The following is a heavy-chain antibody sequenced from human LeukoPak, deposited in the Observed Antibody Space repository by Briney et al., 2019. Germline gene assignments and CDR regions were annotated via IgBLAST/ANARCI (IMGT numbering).Heavy chain of an antibody. CDR1: GFTFDAYA. V-gene: IGHV3-43*02. D-gene: IGHD1-26*01. Sequence: GGSLRLSCEASGFTFDAYAMHWVRQAPGKGLEWVSLINKDGSATYYADSVKGRFTISRDNSKNSLYLQMNSLRSEDTTLYYCATWAFYHSLDVWGQGTTVTVSS. J-gene: IGHJ6*02. CDR3: ATWAFYHSLDV. CDR2: INKDGSAT.